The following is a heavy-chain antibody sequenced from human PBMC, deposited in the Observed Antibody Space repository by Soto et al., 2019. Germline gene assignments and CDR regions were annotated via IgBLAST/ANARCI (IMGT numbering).Heavy chain of an antibody. Sequence: SQTLSLTCAISGDSVSRNSAAWNWIRQSPPRGLEWLGRTYYRSKWYNDYAVSVKSRITINPDTSKNQFSLQLNSVTPEDTAVYYCARNVQLWLLSAAFDIWGQGTMVTVSS. CDR2: TYYRSKWYN. D-gene: IGHD5-18*01. CDR1: GDSVSRNSAA. V-gene: IGHV6-1*01. J-gene: IGHJ3*02. CDR3: ARNVQLWLLSAAFDI.